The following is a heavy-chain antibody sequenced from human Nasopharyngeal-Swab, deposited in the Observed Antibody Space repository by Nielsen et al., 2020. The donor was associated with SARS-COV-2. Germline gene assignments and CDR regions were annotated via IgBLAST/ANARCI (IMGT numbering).Heavy chain of an antibody. CDR1: GYTFTSYA. Sequence: ASVKVSCKASGYTFTSYAMHWVRQAPGQRLEWMGWINAGNGNTKYSQKFQGRVTITRDTSASTAYMELSSLRSEDTAVYYCARADCSGGGCYFFWFDPWGQGTPVTVSS. CDR3: ARADCSGGGCYFFWFDP. D-gene: IGHD2-15*01. CDR2: INAGNGNT. V-gene: IGHV1-3*01. J-gene: IGHJ5*02.